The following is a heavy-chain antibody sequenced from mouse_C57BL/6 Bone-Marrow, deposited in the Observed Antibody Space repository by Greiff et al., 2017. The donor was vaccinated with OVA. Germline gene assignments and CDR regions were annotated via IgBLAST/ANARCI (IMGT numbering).Heavy chain of an antibody. Sequence: DVMLVESGGGLVQPGGSMKLSCAASGFTFSDAWMDWVRQSPVKGLEWVAEIRNKANNHATYYAESVKGRFTISRDDSKSSVYLQMNSLRAEDTGIYYCTGRDITTVDYWGQGTTLTVSS. CDR2: IRNKANNHAT. CDR3: TGRDITTVDY. CDR1: GFTFSDAW. J-gene: IGHJ2*01. V-gene: IGHV6-6*01. D-gene: IGHD1-1*01.